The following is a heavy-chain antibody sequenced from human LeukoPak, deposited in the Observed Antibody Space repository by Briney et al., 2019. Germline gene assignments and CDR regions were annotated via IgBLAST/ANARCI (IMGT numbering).Heavy chain of an antibody. J-gene: IGHJ5*02. CDR2: ITTGSSYI. D-gene: IGHD3-10*01. CDR1: GFSFSDYS. CDR3: ARDPDDYGSGSAGWFDP. V-gene: IGHV3-21*06. Sequence: GGSLRLSCAASGFSFSDYSMNWVRQAPGKGLEWVSSITTGSSYIYYADSVKGRFTISRDNAKNSLYLQMSSLRVEDTAVYFCARDPDDYGSGSAGWFDPWGQGTLVTVSS.